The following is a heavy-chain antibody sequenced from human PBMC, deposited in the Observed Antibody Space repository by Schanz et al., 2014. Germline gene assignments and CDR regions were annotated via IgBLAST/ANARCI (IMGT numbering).Heavy chain of an antibody. CDR2: IIPILGIA. Sequence: QVQLVQSGAEVKKPGASVRVSCKVSGYAFTTYGISWVRQAPGQGLEWMGRIIPILGIANYAQKFQGRVTFTADKSTSTADMELSSLRSEDAAVYYCARDGVDAAAGGNYWGQGVRXIVSS. CDR3: ARDGVDAAAGGNY. V-gene: IGHV1-69*04. CDR1: GYAFTTYG. D-gene: IGHD6-13*01. J-gene: IGHJ4*02.